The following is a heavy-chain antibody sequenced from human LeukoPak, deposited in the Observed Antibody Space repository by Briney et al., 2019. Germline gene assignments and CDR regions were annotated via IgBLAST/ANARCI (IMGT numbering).Heavy chain of an antibody. CDR2: ISSSGNTK. J-gene: IGHJ4*02. CDR1: GFTFGDYY. Sequence: GGSLRLSCAASGFTFGDYYMSWIRQAPGKGLEWISYISSSGNTKYYTDSVRGRFAISRDNAKNSLYLQMSSLRVEDTAVYYCARDGGYCGGDCYWDYWGQGTLVTVSS. CDR3: ARDGGYCGGDCYWDY. D-gene: IGHD2-21*02. V-gene: IGHV3-11*04.